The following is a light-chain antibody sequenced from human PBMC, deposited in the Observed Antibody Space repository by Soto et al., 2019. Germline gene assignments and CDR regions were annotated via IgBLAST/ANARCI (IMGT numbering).Light chain of an antibody. J-gene: IGKJ2*01. CDR3: QQRNSYPLYT. V-gene: IGKV1-9*01. CDR2: AAS. CDR1: QGISSY. Sequence: DIPLTQSPSFLSASVGDRVTITCRASQGISSYLAWYQQKPGKAPKLLIYAASTLQSGVPSRFSDSGSGPEFTLTISCLQPQDFATYYCQQRNSYPLYTFGQGTKLEIK.